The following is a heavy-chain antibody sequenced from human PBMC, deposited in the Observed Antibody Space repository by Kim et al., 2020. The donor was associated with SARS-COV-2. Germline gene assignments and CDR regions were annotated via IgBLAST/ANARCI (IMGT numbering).Heavy chain of an antibody. D-gene: IGHD3-10*01. Sequence: YYADSVRGRFTTARDNSKNTLYLQMNSLGAEDTAVYYCASHGSGSGGTDYWGQGTLVTVSS. V-gene: IGHV3-33*01. J-gene: IGHJ4*02. CDR3: ASHGSGSGGTDY.